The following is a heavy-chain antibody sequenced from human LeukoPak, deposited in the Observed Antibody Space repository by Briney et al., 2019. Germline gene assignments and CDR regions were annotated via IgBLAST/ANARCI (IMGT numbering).Heavy chain of an antibody. CDR2: LPPDELGI. D-gene: IGHD6-6*01. V-gene: IGHV3-74*01. Sequence: GGSLRLSCAASGFTFTNYWMHWVRQAPGMGLVWVSRLPPDELGIIYADSVKGRFTVSRDNAKNTVYLQMNNLRVVDTAMYYCVGTIASRGSEYWGQGALVTVSS. CDR3: VGTIASRGSEY. CDR1: GFTFTNYW. J-gene: IGHJ4*02.